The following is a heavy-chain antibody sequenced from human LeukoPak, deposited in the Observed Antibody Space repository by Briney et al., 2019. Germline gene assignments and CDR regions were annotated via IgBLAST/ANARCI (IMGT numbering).Heavy chain of an antibody. CDR3: TRGGTQRTHEY. CDR1: GGSISSSSYY. CDR2: IYHSWDTSYDGST. V-gene: IGHV4-61*03. Sequence: SETLSLTCTVSGGSISSSSYYWGWIRQPPGKGLEWIGYIYHSWDTSYDGSTNYNPSLKNRVTVSLDASRSHFSLKLSSVTAADTAMYYCTRGGTQRTHEYWGQGTLVTVSS. D-gene: IGHD3-16*01. J-gene: IGHJ4*02.